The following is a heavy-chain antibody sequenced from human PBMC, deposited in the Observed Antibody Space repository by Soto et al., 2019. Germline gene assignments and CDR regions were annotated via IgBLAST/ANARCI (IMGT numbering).Heavy chain of an antibody. CDR2: FYYGGSP. Sequence: PSETLSLTCTVSGDSIRSSSHYWAWNRQPPGKGLEWIGGFYYGGSPYYNSSLKSRVTMSVDTSKNQFSLNLNSVTAADTAVYYCARETYGDYVGYFDPWGQGIQVTVSS. CDR1: GDSIRSSSHY. D-gene: IGHD4-17*01. CDR3: ARETYGDYVGYFDP. J-gene: IGHJ5*02. V-gene: IGHV4-39*02.